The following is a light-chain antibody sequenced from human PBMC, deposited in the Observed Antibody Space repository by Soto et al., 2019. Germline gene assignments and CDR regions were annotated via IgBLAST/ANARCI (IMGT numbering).Light chain of an antibody. Sequence: DIVMTQSPDSLAVSLGERATINCKSSQSVLYSSNNKNYLGWYQQKPGQSPKLLVYWASTRESGVPDRFSGSGSGTDFTLTISSLQAEDVAVYYCQQYYSIPWTFGQGTKVEIK. J-gene: IGKJ1*01. CDR3: QQYYSIPWT. CDR2: WAS. CDR1: QSVLYSSNNKNY. V-gene: IGKV4-1*01.